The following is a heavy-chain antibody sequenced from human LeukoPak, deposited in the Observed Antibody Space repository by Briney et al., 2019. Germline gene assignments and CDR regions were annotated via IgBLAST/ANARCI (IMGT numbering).Heavy chain of an antibody. CDR2: ISYDGSNK. D-gene: IGHD6-19*01. V-gene: IGHV3-30*18. CDR1: GFTFSSYG. J-gene: IGHJ4*02. CDR3: AKDRSSGWSDY. Sequence: PGGSLRLSCAASGFTFSSYGMHWVRQAPGKGLEWVAVISYDGSNKYYADSVKGRFTISRDNSKNTLYLQMNSLRAEDTAVYYCAKDRSSGWSDYWGQGTLVTVFS.